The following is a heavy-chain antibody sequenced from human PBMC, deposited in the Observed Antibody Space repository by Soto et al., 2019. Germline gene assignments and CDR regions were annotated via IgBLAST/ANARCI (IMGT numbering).Heavy chain of an antibody. CDR2: TYYRSKWYN. Sequence: SQTLSLTCAISGDSVSSNSAAWNWIRQSPSRGLEWLGRTYYRSKWYNDYAVSVKSRITINPDTSNNQFSLQLNSVTPEDTAVYYCARDLFYDFWSGDPIGNYYDGMHDWGQGTTVTVSS. V-gene: IGHV6-1*01. CDR3: ARDLFYDFWSGDPIGNYYDGMHD. D-gene: IGHD3-3*01. J-gene: IGHJ6*02. CDR1: GDSVSSNSAA.